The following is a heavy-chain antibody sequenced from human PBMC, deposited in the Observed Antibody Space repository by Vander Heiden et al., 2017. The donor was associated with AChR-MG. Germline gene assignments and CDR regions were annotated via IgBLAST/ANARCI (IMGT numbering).Heavy chain of an antibody. CDR2: IYYSGST. Sequence: QVQLQESGPGLVKPSETLSLTCTVSGGSVSSGSYYWSWIRQPPGKGLEWIGYIYYSGSTNYNPSLKSRVTISVDTSKNQFSLKLSSVTAADTAVYYCAREGLYYDFWSGYYTGWFDPWGQGTLVTVSS. CDR3: AREGLYYDFWSGYYTGWFDP. CDR1: GGSVSSGSYY. D-gene: IGHD3-3*01. V-gene: IGHV4-61*01. J-gene: IGHJ5*02.